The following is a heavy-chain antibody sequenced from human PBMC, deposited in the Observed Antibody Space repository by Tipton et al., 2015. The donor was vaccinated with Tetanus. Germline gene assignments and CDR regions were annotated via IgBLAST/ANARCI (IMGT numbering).Heavy chain of an antibody. CDR1: GGSTHGFY. V-gene: IGHV4-4*07. CDR3: ARDVEAAGTEHNWRCH. J-gene: IGHJ5*02. D-gene: IGHD6-13*01. Sequence: TLSLTCTVSGGSTHGFYWAWIRQSAKKGLEWIGRIYASGRTIFNPSLKSRVAMSMDKSRNQISLTLTSVTVADTSVYYCARDVEAAGTEHNWRCHWGQGTLVTFSS. CDR2: IYASGRT.